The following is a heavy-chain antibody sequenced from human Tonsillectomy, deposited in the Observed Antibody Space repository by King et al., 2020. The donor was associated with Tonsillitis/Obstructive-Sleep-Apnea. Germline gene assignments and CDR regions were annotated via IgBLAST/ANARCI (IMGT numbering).Heavy chain of an antibody. CDR1: GFTFSSYA. J-gene: IGHJ3*02. V-gene: IGHV3-23*04. CDR3: ANDRTTDYYDSSGYVSAFDI. Sequence: VQLVESGGGLVQPGGSLRLSCAASGFTFSSYAMSWVRQAPGKGLEWVSAISGSGGSTYYADSVKGRFTISRDNSKNTLYLQMNSLRAEDTAVYYCANDRTTDYYDSSGYVSAFDIWGQGTMVTVSS. CDR2: ISGSGGST. D-gene: IGHD3-22*01.